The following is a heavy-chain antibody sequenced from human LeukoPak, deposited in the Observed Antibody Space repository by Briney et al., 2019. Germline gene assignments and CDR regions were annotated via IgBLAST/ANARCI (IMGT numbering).Heavy chain of an antibody. V-gene: IGHV4-30-2*01. CDR2: IYHSGST. Sequence: SETLSLTCAVSGGSISSGGYSWSWIRQPPGKGLEWIGYIYHSGSTYYNPSLKSRVTISVDRSKNQFSLKLSSVTAADTAVYYCARMAWTMVGNWFDPWGQGTLVTVSS. CDR1: GGSISSGGYS. D-gene: IGHD4/OR15-4a*01. CDR3: ARMAWTMVGNWFDP. J-gene: IGHJ5*02.